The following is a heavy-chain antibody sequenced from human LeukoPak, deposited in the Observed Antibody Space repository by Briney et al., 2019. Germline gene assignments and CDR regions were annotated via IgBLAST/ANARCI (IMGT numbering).Heavy chain of an antibody. CDR3: AKDGYNFLYYFDY. CDR2: ISWNSGSI. CDR1: GFTFDGYA. J-gene: IGHJ4*02. D-gene: IGHD5-24*01. Sequence: PGGSLTLSCAASGFTFDGYAMHWVRQAPGKCLEWVSGISWNSGSIGYADSVKGRFTISRDNAKNSLYLQMNSLRAEETALYYCAKDGYNFLYYFDYWGQGTLVTVSS. V-gene: IGHV3-9*01.